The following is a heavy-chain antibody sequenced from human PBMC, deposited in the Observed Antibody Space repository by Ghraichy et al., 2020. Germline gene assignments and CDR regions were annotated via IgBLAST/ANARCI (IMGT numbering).Heavy chain of an antibody. CDR3: ARAHRVPAAIDY. CDR2: IYYSGST. J-gene: IGHJ4*02. Sequence: SETLYLTCTVSGGSISSYYWSWIRQPPGKGLEWIGYIYYSGSTNYNPSLKSRVTISVDTSKNQFSLKLSSVTAADTAMYYCARAHRVPAAIDYWGQGTLVTVSS. V-gene: IGHV4-59*01. D-gene: IGHD2-2*01. CDR1: GGSISSYY.